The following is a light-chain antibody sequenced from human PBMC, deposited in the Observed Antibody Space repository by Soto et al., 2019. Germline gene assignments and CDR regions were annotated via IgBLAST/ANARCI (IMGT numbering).Light chain of an antibody. V-gene: IGKV3-20*01. CDR1: QSVRSNY. J-gene: IGKJ4*01. Sequence: EIVLTQSPDTLSLSPGERATLSCRASQSVRSNYLAWYQQKPGQAPRFLIYDASSRATGIPDRFSGSGSGTDFTLTISRLEPEDFAVYYCQQYGSTPLTFGAGTKV. CDR2: DAS. CDR3: QQYGSTPLT.